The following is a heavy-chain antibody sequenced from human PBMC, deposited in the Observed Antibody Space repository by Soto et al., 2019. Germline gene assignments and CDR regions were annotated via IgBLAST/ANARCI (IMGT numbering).Heavy chain of an antibody. CDR2: ISYDGSNK. D-gene: IGHD2-2*01. CDR3: LGYCSTTSCYSRFDS. J-gene: IGHJ4*02. Sequence: QVQLVESGGGVVQPGRSLRLSCAASGFTFSTYAMHWVRQAPGKGLEWVAAISYDGSNKYYADSVKGRFTISRDNSNNTLYLQMDSLRADDTAVYYCLGYCSTTSCYSRFDSWGQGTLVTVSS. V-gene: IGHV3-30*03. CDR1: GFTFSTYA.